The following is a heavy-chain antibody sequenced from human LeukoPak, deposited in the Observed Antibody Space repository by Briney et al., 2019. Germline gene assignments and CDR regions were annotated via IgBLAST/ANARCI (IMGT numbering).Heavy chain of an antibody. D-gene: IGHD1-20*01. Sequence: PGGSLRLSCAGSGYTFSSYWMHWVRQAPGKGLVWVSRINTDGTTTNYADSVEGRFTISRDNAQNTLYLQMTSLRVEDTALYYCTKDLTEPRDHWGQGTLVTVPS. CDR3: TKDLTEPRDH. V-gene: IGHV3-74*01. CDR1: GYTFSSYW. J-gene: IGHJ4*02. CDR2: INTDGTTT.